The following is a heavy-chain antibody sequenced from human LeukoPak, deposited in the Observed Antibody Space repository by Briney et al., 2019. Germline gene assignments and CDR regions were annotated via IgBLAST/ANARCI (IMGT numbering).Heavy chain of an antibody. J-gene: IGHJ5*02. Sequence: GASVKVSCKVSGYTLTELSMHWVRQAPGKGPEWMVGFDPEDGETIYAQKIQGRVTMTEDTSTDTAYMELSSLRSEDTAVYYCATDTMVRGVIKYNWFDPWGQGTLVTVSS. V-gene: IGHV1-24*01. D-gene: IGHD3-10*01. CDR3: ATDTMVRGVIKYNWFDP. CDR1: GYTLTELS. CDR2: FDPEDGET.